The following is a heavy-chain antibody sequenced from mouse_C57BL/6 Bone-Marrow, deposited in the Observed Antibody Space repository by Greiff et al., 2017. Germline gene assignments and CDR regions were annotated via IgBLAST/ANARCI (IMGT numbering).Heavy chain of an antibody. CDR3: ARRELGFFDY. D-gene: IGHD4-1*01. CDR2: ISDGGSYT. J-gene: IGHJ2*01. V-gene: IGHV5-4*03. Sequence: EVKLMESGGGLVKPGGSLKLSCAASGFTFSSYAMSWVRQTPEKRLEWVATISDGGSYTYYPDNVKGRFTISRDNAKNNLYLQMSHLKSEDTAMYYCARRELGFFDYWGQGTTLTVSS. CDR1: GFTFSSYA.